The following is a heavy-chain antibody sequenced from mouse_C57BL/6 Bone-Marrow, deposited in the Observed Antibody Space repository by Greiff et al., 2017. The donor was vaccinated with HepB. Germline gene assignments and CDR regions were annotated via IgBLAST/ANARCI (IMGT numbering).Heavy chain of an antibody. V-gene: IGHV1-39*01. CDR2: INPNYGTT. CDR1: GYSFTDYN. Sequence: VHVKQSGPELVKPGASVKISCKASGYSFTDYNMNWVKQSNGKSLEWIGVINPNYGTTSYNQKFKGKATLTVDQSSSTAYMQLNSLTSEASAVYDCARSDGSSFDGWGQGTTLTVSS. D-gene: IGHD1-1*01. J-gene: IGHJ2*01. CDR3: ARSDGSSFDG.